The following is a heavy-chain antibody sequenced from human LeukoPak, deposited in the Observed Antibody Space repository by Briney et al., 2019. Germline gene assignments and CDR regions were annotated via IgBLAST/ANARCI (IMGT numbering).Heavy chain of an antibody. V-gene: IGHV3-23*01. Sequence: GESLTLSCAASGFTFSNYAMSWVRQAPGKGLEWVSALAGGGSSAYYADSVRGRFTISRDNSKNTLYLQMSSLRAEDTALYYCVKDRGEYDTSGYYYDYWGQGTLVTVSS. D-gene: IGHD3-22*01. CDR1: GFTFSNYA. CDR3: VKDRGEYDTSGYYYDY. CDR2: LAGGGSSA. J-gene: IGHJ4*02.